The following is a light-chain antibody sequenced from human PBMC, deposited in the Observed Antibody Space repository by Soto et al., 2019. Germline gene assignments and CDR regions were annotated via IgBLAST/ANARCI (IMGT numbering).Light chain of an antibody. CDR3: QHYNSYSEP. CDR2: KAS. Sequence: IRMTQSPSPLSVSIGVRVIITCRASQTISSWLAWYQQIPGKAPKLLIYKASTLKSGVPSRFSGSGSGTEFTLTISSLQPDDFATYYCQHYNSYSEPFGQGAKVDIK. CDR1: QTISSW. J-gene: IGKJ1*01. V-gene: IGKV1-5*03.